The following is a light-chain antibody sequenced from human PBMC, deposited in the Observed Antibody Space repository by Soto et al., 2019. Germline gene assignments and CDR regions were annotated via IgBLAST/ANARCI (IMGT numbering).Light chain of an antibody. J-gene: IGKJ1*01. V-gene: IGKV3-20*01. CDR2: GAS. Sequence: EIVMTQSPATLSVSRGERATLSCRANQAISSNLAWYQQKPGQAPRLLIYGASSRATGIPDRFSGSGSGTDFTLTISRLEPEDFAVYYCQQYGSSPWTFGQGTKVDI. CDR1: QAISSN. CDR3: QQYGSSPWT.